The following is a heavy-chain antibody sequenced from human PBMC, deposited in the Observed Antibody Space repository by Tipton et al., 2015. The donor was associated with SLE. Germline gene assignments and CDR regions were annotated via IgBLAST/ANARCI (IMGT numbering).Heavy chain of an antibody. CDR2: IYYSGST. CDR1: GGPISSSSYY. Sequence: TLSLTCTVSGGPISSSSYYWGWIRQPPGKGLEWIGSIYYSGSTYYNPSLKSRVTISVDTSKNQFSLKLSSVTAADTAVYYCARVKAVAGHGNAFDIWGQGTMVTVSS. D-gene: IGHD6-19*01. V-gene: IGHV4-39*01. CDR3: ARVKAVAGHGNAFDI. J-gene: IGHJ3*02.